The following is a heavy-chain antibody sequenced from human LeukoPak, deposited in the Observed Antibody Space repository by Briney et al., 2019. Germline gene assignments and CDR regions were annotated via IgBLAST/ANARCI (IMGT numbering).Heavy chain of an antibody. CDR3: ARGNFDYYGSGSYRY. D-gene: IGHD3-10*01. J-gene: IGHJ4*02. V-gene: IGHV4-34*01. CDR1: GFTVSNNY. Sequence: GSLRLSCTASGFTVSNNYMSWVRQAPGKGLEWIGEINHSGSTNYNPSLKSRVTISVDTSKNQFSLKLSSVTAADTAVYYCARGNFDYYGSGSYRYWGQGTLVTVSS. CDR2: INHSGST.